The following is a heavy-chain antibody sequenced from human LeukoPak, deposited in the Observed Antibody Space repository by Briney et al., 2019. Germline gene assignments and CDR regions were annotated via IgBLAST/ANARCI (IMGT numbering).Heavy chain of an antibody. CDR3: ARGRGYSGYDLDY. V-gene: IGHV4-59*01. Sequence: PSETLSLTCTVSGGSISSYYWSWIRQPPGKGLEWIGYIYYSGSTNYNPSLKSRVTISVDTSKNQFSLKLSSVTAADTAVYYCARGRGYSGYDLDYWGQGTLVTVSS. CDR2: IYYSGST. D-gene: IGHD5-12*01. CDR1: GGSISSYY. J-gene: IGHJ4*02.